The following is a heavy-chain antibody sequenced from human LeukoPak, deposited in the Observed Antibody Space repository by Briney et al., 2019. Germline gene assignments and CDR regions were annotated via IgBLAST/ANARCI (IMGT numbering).Heavy chain of an antibody. Sequence: PGGSLRLSCAASGFTFSPFYMHWIRQAPGKGLEWVSYMSGTGKTISDADSLKGRFTISRDNTKNLLFLQVNTLRVEDTATYYCARGGGDHTSRNYMGVWGKGTTVTVSS. V-gene: IGHV3-11*04. CDR1: GFTFSPFY. CDR3: ARGGGDHTSRNYMGV. J-gene: IGHJ6*03. D-gene: IGHD2-2*01. CDR2: MSGTGKTI.